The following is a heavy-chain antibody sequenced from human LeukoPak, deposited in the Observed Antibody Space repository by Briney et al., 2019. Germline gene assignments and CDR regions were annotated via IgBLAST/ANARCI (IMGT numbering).Heavy chain of an antibody. CDR3: ATGRSGYFDS. V-gene: IGHV3-15*01. Sequence: KTGGSLRLSCVASGLTLSNAWMTWVRQAPGKGLEWVARIKSKTDGGIKDYAAPVKGTFTISRDDSENTVYLQMNSLKIEDTAVYYCATGRSGYFDSWGQGTLVFVSS. CDR2: IKSKTDGGIK. CDR1: GLTLSNAW. J-gene: IGHJ4*02.